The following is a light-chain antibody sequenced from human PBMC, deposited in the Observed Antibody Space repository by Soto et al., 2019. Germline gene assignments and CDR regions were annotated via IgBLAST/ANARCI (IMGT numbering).Light chain of an antibody. CDR2: DIS. CDR3: QQYMHWPRT. CDR1: QDVTTN. J-gene: IGKJ1*01. V-gene: IGKV3-15*01. Sequence: EITMTQFPATLSASPGEGATLSCRAAQDVTTNFAWYQQRRGQAPRLLIYDISTRATGVPARFSGSGSETEFTLSISGLQSEDFAVYYCQQYMHWPRTFGQGTKVDIK.